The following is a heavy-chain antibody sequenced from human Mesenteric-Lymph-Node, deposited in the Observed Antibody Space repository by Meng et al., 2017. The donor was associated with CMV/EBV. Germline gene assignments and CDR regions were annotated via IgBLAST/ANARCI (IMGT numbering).Heavy chain of an antibody. CDR1: GGSFSGYY. V-gene: IGHV4-34*01. CDR3: ARGRGYCSGGSCKDFDY. J-gene: IGHJ4*02. Sequence: SETLSLTCAVYGGSFSGYYWSWIRQHPGKGLEWIGEINHSGSTNYNPSLKSRVTISVDTSKNQFSLKLSSVTAADTAVYYCARGRGYCSGGSCKDFDYWGQGTLVTVSS. CDR2: INHSGST. D-gene: IGHD2-15*01.